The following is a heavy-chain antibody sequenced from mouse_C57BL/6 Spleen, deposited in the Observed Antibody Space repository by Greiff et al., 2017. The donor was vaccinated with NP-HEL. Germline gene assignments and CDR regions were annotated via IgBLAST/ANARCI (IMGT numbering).Heavy chain of an antibody. D-gene: IGHD1-1*01. CDR1: GYTFTSYG. CDR2: IYPRSGNT. Sequence: VQLQQSGAELARPGASVKLSCKASGYTFTSYGISWVKQRTGQGLEWIGEIYPRSGNTYYNEKFKGKATLTADKSSSTAYMELRSLTSEDSAVYFCARRNTTVVAREDWYFDVWGTGTTVTVSS. V-gene: IGHV1-81*01. J-gene: IGHJ1*03. CDR3: ARRNTTVVAREDWYFDV.